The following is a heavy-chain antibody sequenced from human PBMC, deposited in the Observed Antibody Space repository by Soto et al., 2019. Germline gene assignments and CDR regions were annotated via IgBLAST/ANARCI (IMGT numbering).Heavy chain of an antibody. V-gene: IGHV4-59*08. CDR1: GGSIRSSY. J-gene: IGHJ4*02. CDR3: ARQHGRSLDY. D-gene: IGHD3-3*01. Sequence: SETLSLTCTVSGGSIRSSYWSWVRQPPRKGLERIGYIYYSGTSYNPSYSGSTNYNPSLNGRVTISVDTSKNQFSLRLSSVTAADTAVYYCARQHGRSLDYWGQGTLVTVSS. CDR2: IYYSGTSYNPSYSGST.